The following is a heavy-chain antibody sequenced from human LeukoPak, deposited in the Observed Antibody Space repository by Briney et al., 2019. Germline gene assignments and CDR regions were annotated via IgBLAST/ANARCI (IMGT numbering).Heavy chain of an antibody. J-gene: IGHJ4*02. CDR1: GFTFSSYA. CDR2: ISGSGGST. Sequence: GGSLRLSCAASGFTFSSYAMSWVRQAPGKGLEGVSAISGSGGSTYYADSVRGRFTISRDNSKNTLYLQMNSLRAEDTAVYYCAKRYFCDSSGYYYGYWGQGTLVTGSS. V-gene: IGHV3-23*01. CDR3: AKRYFCDSSGYYYGY. D-gene: IGHD3-22*01.